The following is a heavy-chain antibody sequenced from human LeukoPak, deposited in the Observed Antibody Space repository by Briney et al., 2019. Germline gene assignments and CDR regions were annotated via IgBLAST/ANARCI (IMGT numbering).Heavy chain of an antibody. Sequence: ASVKVSCKASGYTFTSYGISWVRQAPGQGLEWMGWISAYNGNTNYAQKLQGRVTMTTDTSTSTAYMELRSLRSDDTAAYYCARDGVGYCSSTRCFNWFDPWGQGTLVTVSS. CDR2: ISAYNGNT. J-gene: IGHJ5*02. CDR1: GYTFTSYG. D-gene: IGHD2-2*01. V-gene: IGHV1-18*01. CDR3: ARDGVGYCSSTRCFNWFDP.